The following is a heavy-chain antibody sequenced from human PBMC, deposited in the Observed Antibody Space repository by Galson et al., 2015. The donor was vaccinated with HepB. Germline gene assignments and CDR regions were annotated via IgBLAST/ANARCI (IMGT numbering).Heavy chain of an antibody. V-gene: IGHV3-30-3*01. CDR3: ARVDYDFWSGYTI. CDR2: ISYDGSNK. Sequence: SLRLSCAASGFTFSSYAMHWVRQAPGKGLEWVAVISYDGSNKYYADSVKGRFTISRDNSKNTLYLQMNSLRAEDTAVYYCARVDYDFWSGYTIWGQGTMVTVSS. J-gene: IGHJ3*02. D-gene: IGHD3-3*01. CDR1: GFTFSSYA.